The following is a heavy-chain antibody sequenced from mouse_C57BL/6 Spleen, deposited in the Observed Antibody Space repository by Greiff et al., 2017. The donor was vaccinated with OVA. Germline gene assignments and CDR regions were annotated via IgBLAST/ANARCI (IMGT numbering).Heavy chain of an antibody. CDR3: ASPIYYGSSYDD. V-gene: IGHV1-55*01. D-gene: IGHD1-1*01. CDR1: GYTFTSYW. CDR2: IYPGSGST. J-gene: IGHJ2*01. Sequence: QVQLQQSGAELVKPGASVKMSCKASGYTFTSYWITWVKQRPGQGLEWIGDIYPGSGSTNYNEKFKSKATLTVDTSSSTAYMQLSSLTSEDSAVYYCASPIYYGSSYDDWGKGTTLTVSS.